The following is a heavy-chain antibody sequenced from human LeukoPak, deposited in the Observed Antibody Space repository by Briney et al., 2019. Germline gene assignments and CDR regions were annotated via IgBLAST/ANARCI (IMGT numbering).Heavy chain of an antibody. CDR3: ARARRDSGFYKVDY. CDR2: INHSGST. CDR1: GGSFSGYY. J-gene: IGHJ4*02. D-gene: IGHD3-3*01. Sequence: SETLSLTCAVYGGSFSGYYWNWIRQPPGKGLEWIGEINHSGSTNYNPSLKSRVTLSIDKSKNQFSLNLNSVTAADTAVYYCARARRDSGFYKVDYWGQGTLVTVSS. V-gene: IGHV4-34*01.